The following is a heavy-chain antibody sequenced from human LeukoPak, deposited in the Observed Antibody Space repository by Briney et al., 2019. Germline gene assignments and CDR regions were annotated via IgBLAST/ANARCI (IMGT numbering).Heavy chain of an antibody. Sequence: PGGSLRLSCAASGFTLSSYSMSWVRQAPGKWLEWVSSISSSSSYIYYADSVKGRFTISRDNAKNSLYLQMNSLRAEDTAVYHCARDYWSYYYDSSGFDYWGQGTLVTVSS. J-gene: IGHJ4*02. V-gene: IGHV3-21*01. D-gene: IGHD3-22*01. CDR1: GFTLSSYS. CDR2: ISSSSSYI. CDR3: ARDYWSYYYDSSGFDY.